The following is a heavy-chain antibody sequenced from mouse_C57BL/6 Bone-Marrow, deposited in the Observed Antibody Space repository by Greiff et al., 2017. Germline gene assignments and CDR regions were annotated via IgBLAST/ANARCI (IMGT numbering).Heavy chain of an antibody. J-gene: IGHJ4*01. CDR2: IFPGSGST. CDR3: ARYPRWLLRYYAMDY. D-gene: IGHD2-3*01. Sequence: QVQLQQSGAELMKPGASVKLSCKATGYTFTGYWIEWVKQRPGHGLEWNGEIFPGSGSTNYNEKFKGKATFTADTSSNTAYMQLSSLTTEDSAIYYCARYPRWLLRYYAMDYWGQGTSVTVSS. V-gene: IGHV1-9*01. CDR1: GYTFTGYW.